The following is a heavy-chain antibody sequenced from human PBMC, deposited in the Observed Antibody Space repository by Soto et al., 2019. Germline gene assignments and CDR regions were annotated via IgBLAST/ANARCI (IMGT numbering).Heavy chain of an antibody. V-gene: IGHV1-18*01. J-gene: IGHJ6*02. CDR2: ISAYNGNT. CDR3: ARDHRRYCSGGSCYSAYYYGMDV. CDR1: GYTFTSYG. Sequence: QVPLVQSGAEVKKPGASVKVSCKASGYTFTSYGISWVRQAPGQGLEWMGWISAYNGNTNYAQKLQGRVTMTTDTSTSTAYMELRSLRSDDTAVYYCARDHRRYCSGGSCYSAYYYGMDVWGQGTTVTVSS. D-gene: IGHD2-15*01.